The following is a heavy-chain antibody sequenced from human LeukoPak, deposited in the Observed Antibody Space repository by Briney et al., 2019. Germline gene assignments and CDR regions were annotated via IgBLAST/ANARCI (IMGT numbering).Heavy chain of an antibody. CDR3: TSQRRGYSGYDWARDY. CDR1: GFTFSNAW. Sequence: GGSLRLSCAASGFTFSNAWMSWVRQAPGKGLEWVGRIKSKTDGGTTDYAAPVKGRFTISRDDSKNTLYLQMNSLKTEDTAVYYCTSQRRGYSGYDWARDYWGQGTLVTVSS. CDR2: IKSKTDGGTT. D-gene: IGHD5-12*01. V-gene: IGHV3-15*01. J-gene: IGHJ4*02.